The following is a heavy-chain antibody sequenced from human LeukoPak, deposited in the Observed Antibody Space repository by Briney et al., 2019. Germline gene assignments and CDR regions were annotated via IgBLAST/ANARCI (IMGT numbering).Heavy chain of an antibody. J-gene: IGHJ6*02. D-gene: IGHD6-19*01. Sequence: DPGRSLRLSCAASGFTFSSYAMHWVRQAPGKGLEWVAVISYDGSNKYYADSVKGRFTISRDNSKNTLYLQMNSLRAEDTAVYYCARGVGSASYYYYGMDVWGQGTTVTVSS. CDR2: ISYDGSNK. V-gene: IGHV3-30-3*01. CDR3: ARGVGSASYYYYGMDV. CDR1: GFTFSSYA.